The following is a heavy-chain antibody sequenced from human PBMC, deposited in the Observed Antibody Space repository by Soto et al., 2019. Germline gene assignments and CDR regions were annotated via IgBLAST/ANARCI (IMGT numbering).Heavy chain of an antibody. CDR2: IYYSGRT. Sequence: SETQSLTCTVSGGSINSDAYYWSWIRQPPGKGLEWIGHIYYSGRTYYAPSLESRLTISLDMSKNQFSLRLSSVNASDTAVYYCARDRSNSPDYFDYWGQGTLVTVSS. CDR3: ARDRSNSPDYFDY. CDR1: GGSINSDAYY. J-gene: IGHJ4*02. V-gene: IGHV4-30-4*01. D-gene: IGHD6-6*01.